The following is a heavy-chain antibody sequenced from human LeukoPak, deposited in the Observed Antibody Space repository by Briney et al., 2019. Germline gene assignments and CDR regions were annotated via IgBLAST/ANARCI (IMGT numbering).Heavy chain of an antibody. J-gene: IGHJ4*02. CDR1: GFTFSSYA. V-gene: IGHV3-23*01. CDR2: ISGSGDST. D-gene: IGHD4-17*01. Sequence: GGSLRLSCAASGFTFSSYAMSWVRQAPGKGLEWVSGISGSGDSTYYADSVKGRFTISRDNSKNTLYLQMNSLRAEDTAVYYCAKGTTVTTAVGYWGQGTLVTVSS. CDR3: AKGTTVTTAVGY.